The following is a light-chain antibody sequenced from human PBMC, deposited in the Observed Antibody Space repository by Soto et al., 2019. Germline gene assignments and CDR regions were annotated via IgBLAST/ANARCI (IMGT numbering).Light chain of an antibody. CDR2: DVS. CDR1: SSDVGGYNY. V-gene: IGLV2-14*01. J-gene: IGLJ2*01. Sequence: QSVLTQPASGSGCPGQSITISCTGTSSDVGGYNYVSWYQQHPGKAPKLMIYDVSNRPSGVSNRFSGSKSGNTASLTISGLQAEDEADYYCSSYTSSSTYVVFGGGTKVTVL. CDR3: SSYTSSSTYVV.